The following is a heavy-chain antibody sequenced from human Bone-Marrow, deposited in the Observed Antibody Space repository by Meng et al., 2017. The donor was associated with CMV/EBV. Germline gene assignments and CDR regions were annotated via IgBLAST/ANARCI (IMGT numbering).Heavy chain of an antibody. V-gene: IGHV3-33*01. Sequence: QVQLVESGGGVVQPGRSRRLSCAASGFTFSSYGMHWVSQAPGKGLEWVAVIWYDGSKENYTDSVKGRFSISRDNSKNTLYLQMNSLRAEDTAMYYCARDTYAPPDYWGQGTLVTVSS. D-gene: IGHD2-2*01. CDR2: IWYDGSKE. CDR3: ARDTYAPPDY. CDR1: GFTFSSYG. J-gene: IGHJ4*02.